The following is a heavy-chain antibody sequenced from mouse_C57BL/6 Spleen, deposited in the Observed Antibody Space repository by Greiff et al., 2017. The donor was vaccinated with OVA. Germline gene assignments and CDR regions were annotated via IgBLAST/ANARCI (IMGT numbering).Heavy chain of an antibody. Sequence: QVQLQQPGAELVKPGASVKLSCKASGYTFTSYWMQWVKQRPGQGLEWIGEIDPSDSYTNYNQKFKGKATLTVDTSSSTAYMQLSSLTSEDSAVYYCARRTGTGYFDYWGQGTTLTVSS. CDR2: IDPSDSYT. CDR1: GYTFTSYW. D-gene: IGHD4-1*01. CDR3: ARRTGTGYFDY. V-gene: IGHV1-50*01. J-gene: IGHJ2*01.